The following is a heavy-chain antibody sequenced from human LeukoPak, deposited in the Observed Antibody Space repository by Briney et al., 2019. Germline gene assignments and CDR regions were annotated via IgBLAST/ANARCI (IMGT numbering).Heavy chain of an antibody. V-gene: IGHV3-30*18. D-gene: IGHD1-26*01. CDR3: AKEVGTFTLDY. CDR2: ISYDGSDK. J-gene: IGHJ4*02. CDR1: GFSFSTYG. Sequence: GGSLRLFCAASGFSFSTYGMHWVRQAPGKGLEWVTVISYDGSDKYYADSVKGRFTISRDNSRNTLYLQMNSLRVEDTAVYYCAKEVGTFTLDYWSQGTLVTVSS.